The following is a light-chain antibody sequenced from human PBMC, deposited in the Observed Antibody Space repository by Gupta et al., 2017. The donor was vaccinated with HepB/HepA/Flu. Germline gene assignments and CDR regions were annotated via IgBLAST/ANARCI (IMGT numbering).Light chain of an antibody. CDR2: QET. CDR1: MGGAAS. J-gene: IGLJ3*02. V-gene: IGLV3-1*01. Sequence: PTPPSVVVSARHTATIACSGDMGGAASVWWYQQKPGQPPILLIYQETKRPSGIPDRFSGSKSGNTATLTITGTQAVDEADYYCQSYVSNYYGVFGGGTKLTVL. CDR3: QSYVSNYYGV.